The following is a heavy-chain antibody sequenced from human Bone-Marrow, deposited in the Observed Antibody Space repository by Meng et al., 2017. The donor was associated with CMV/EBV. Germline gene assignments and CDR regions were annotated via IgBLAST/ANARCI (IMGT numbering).Heavy chain of an antibody. D-gene: IGHD3-9*01. Sequence: ASVKVSCKASGYTFTSYYMHWVRQAPGQGLEWMGIINPSGGSTSYAQKFQGRVTMTRDTSTSTAYMEVSRLRFDDTAVYYCARGQQKRDILTGPCDYWGQGSLVTVSS. CDR3: ARGQQKRDILTGPCDY. CDR2: INPSGGST. CDR1: GYTFTSYY. V-gene: IGHV1-46*01. J-gene: IGHJ4*02.